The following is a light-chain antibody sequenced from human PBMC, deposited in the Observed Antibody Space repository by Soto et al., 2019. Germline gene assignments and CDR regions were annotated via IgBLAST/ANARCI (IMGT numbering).Light chain of an antibody. J-gene: IGKJ1*01. V-gene: IGKV3-20*01. CDR3: QQYGSSPRT. CDR1: QSVSSSY. Sequence: EIVLTQSPGTLSLSPGERATLSCRASQSVSSSYLAWYQQKPGQAPRLLIYGASSRATGIPDRFSGSGSGTDFTLTISRLEPEDFVVYYCQQYGSSPRTFGQGTKVEIE. CDR2: GAS.